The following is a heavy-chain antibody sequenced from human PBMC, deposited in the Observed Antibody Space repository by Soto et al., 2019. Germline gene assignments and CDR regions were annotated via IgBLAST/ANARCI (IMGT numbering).Heavy chain of an antibody. CDR2: IYYSGST. D-gene: IGHD3-22*01. V-gene: IGHV4-59*01. Sequence: SETLSLTCTVSGGSINNYFWNWIRQPPGKGLEWIGNIYYSGSTNYNPSLKSRVTIPVDTSKNQFSLKLSSVTAADTALYYCARSPSYDSGKFDYWGQGTLVTVSS. CDR1: GGSINNYF. J-gene: IGHJ4*02. CDR3: ARSPSYDSGKFDY.